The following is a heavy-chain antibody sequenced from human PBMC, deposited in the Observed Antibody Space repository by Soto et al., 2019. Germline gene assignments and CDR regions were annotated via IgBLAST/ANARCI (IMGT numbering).Heavy chain of an antibody. CDR2: ISGSGGST. Sequence: GGSLRLSCAASGFTFSSYAMSWVRQAPGKGLEWVSAISGSGGSTYYADSVKGRFTISRDNSKNTLYLQMNSLRAEDTAVYYCAKCSGGIVVVPAAIRNYYYYGMDVWGQGTTVTVSS. D-gene: IGHD2-2*02. CDR3: AKCSGGIVVVPAAIRNYYYYGMDV. V-gene: IGHV3-23*01. CDR1: GFTFSSYA. J-gene: IGHJ6*02.